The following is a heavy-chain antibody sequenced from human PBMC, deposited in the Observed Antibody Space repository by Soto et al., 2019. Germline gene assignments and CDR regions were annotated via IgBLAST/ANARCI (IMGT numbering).Heavy chain of an antibody. D-gene: IGHD2-15*01. Sequence: EVQLVESGGGLVQPGGSLRLSCAASGFTFSSYWMSWVRQAPGKGLEWVANIKQDGSEKYHVDSVKGRFTISRDNAKNSLYLQMNSLRAEDTAVYYCARELVVVVAASGGVDYWGQGTLVTVSS. V-gene: IGHV3-7*01. CDR3: ARELVVVVAASGGVDY. J-gene: IGHJ4*02. CDR1: GFTFSSYW. CDR2: IKQDGSEK.